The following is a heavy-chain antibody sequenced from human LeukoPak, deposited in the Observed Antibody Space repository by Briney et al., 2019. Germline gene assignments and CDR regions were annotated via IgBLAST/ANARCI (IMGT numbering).Heavy chain of an antibody. CDR1: GGSISSSSXY. D-gene: IGHD3-10*01. Sequence: SETLSLTCTVSGGSISSSSXYXGXXRQXPXKGLEWIGSIYYSGSTYYNPSLKSRVTISVDTSKNQFSLKLSSVTAADTAVYYCAXXTVRGVIISSFFGYWGQGTLVTVSS. CDR2: IYYSGST. V-gene: IGHV4-39*01. CDR3: AXXTVRGVIISSFFGY. J-gene: IGHJ4*02.